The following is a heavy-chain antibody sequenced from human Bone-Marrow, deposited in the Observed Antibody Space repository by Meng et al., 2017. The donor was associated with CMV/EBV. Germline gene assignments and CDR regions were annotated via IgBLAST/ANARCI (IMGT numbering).Heavy chain of an antibody. CDR3: ARAWRFAGGYYVAARYYFYY. D-gene: IGHD3-22*01. CDR2: IYYSGST. CDR1: GGSISSYY. Sequence: SETLSLTCTVSGGSISSYYWSWIRQPPGKGLEWIGYIYYSGSTNYNPSLKSRVTISVDTSKNQFSLKLSSVTAADTAVYYCARAWRFAGGYYVAARYYFYYWGQGTLVTVSS. J-gene: IGHJ4*02. V-gene: IGHV4-59*12.